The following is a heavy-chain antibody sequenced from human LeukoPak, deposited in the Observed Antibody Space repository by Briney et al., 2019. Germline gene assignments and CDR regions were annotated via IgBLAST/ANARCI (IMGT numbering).Heavy chain of an antibody. CDR2: ISGSGGST. J-gene: IGHJ4*02. CDR1: GFTFSSYT. CDR3: AKVPHSVWEYYFDY. V-gene: IGHV3-23*01. Sequence: GESLTLSCAASGFTFSSYTMSWVRQAPGKGLEWVSPISGSGGSTYYADSVKGRFTISRDNSKNTLYLQMNRLRAEDTAVYYCAKVPHSVWEYYFDYWGQGTLVTVSS. D-gene: IGHD6-19*01.